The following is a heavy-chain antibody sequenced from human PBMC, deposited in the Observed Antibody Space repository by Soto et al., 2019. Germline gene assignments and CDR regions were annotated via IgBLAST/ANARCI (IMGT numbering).Heavy chain of an antibody. CDR2: IWYDGSNI. V-gene: IGHV3-33*01. J-gene: IGHJ6*02. CDR3: ARDHEGYYYYGMDV. Sequence: QVQLVESGGGVVQPGRSLRLSCAASGFTFSSYGMHWVRQAPGKGLEWVAVIWYDGSNIYYADSVKGRFTISRDNSKNTLYLQMNSLRAEDTAVYYCARDHEGYYYYGMDVWGQGTTVTVSS. CDR1: GFTFSSYG.